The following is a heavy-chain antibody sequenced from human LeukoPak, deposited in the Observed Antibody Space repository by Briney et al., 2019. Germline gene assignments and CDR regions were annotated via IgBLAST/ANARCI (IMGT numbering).Heavy chain of an antibody. CDR1: GFPFSSYA. V-gene: IGHV3-64*01. D-gene: IGHD2-21*01. CDR2: ISSKGSYT. Sequence: GGSLRLSCAASGFPFSSYAMYWVRQAPGKGLEYVGAISSKGSYTYYANSMKGRVTISRDNSKSTLFLQMGSLRPEDMAVYYCARGSYCGDDRCYVYFEYWGQGALVTVSS. J-gene: IGHJ1*01. CDR3: ARGSYCGDDRCYVYFEY.